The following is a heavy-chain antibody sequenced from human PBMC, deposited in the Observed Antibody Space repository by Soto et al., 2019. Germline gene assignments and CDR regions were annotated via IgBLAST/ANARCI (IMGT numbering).Heavy chain of an antibody. D-gene: IGHD3-16*01. CDR3: ARYGWEIWNNICYYSGMDV. Sequence: VQLQESGPGLVKPSETLSLTCTVSGASLSLLYWSWVRQSPGKGLEWIGYIYYNGSATYNPAFMSCVTISINTSKGQFSLRRTAVTAADTAVYYCARYGWEIWNNICYYSGMDVWGQGTTVTVSS. CDR2: IYYNGSA. V-gene: IGHV4-59*08. J-gene: IGHJ6*02. CDR1: GASLSLLY.